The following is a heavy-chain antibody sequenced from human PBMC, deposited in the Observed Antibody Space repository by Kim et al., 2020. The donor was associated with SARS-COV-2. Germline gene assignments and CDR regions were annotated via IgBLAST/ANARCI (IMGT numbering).Heavy chain of an antibody. CDR1: GFTFSSSG. J-gene: IGHJ4*02. CDR3: AKGGSGSCWSLTH. D-gene: IGHD6-19*01. Sequence: GGSLRLSCAASGFTFSSSGMHWVRQAPGKGLEWVAVIWYDGSKKYDADSVKGRFTISRDNYKSTLYLQMDSMRVEDTAVYFCAKGGSGSCWSLTHWGQGARVTVSS. V-gene: IGHV3-33*06. CDR2: IWYDGSKK.